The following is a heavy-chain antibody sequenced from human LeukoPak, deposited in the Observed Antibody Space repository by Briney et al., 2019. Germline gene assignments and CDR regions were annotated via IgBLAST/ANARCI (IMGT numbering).Heavy chain of an antibody. CDR1: XFTFSDYY. J-gene: IGHJ3*02. V-gene: IGHV3-11*01. D-gene: IGHD6-6*01. Sequence: GGSLRLSCAASXFTFSDYYMSWIRQAPGKGLEWVSYITSSGSTIYYADSMKGRFTISRDNAKHSLFLQLDSLRAEDTAVYYCARIGRPAAFDIWGQGTLVIVSS. CDR2: ITSSGSTI. CDR3: ARIGRPAAFDI.